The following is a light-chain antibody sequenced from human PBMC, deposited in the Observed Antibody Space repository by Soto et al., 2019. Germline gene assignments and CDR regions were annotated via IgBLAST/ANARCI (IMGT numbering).Light chain of an antibody. CDR1: QSVSSSY. CDR3: QQYGSSPLT. Sequence: EIVLTQSPGTLSLSPRERATLSCRASQSVSSSYLAWYQQKPGQAPRLLIYGASSRATGIPDRFSGSGSGTDFTLTISRLEPEDFAVYYCQQYGSSPLTFGPGTKVYIK. J-gene: IGKJ3*01. CDR2: GAS. V-gene: IGKV3-20*01.